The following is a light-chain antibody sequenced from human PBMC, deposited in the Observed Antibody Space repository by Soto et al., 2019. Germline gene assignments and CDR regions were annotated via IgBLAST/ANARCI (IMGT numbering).Light chain of an antibody. J-gene: IGKJ4*01. Sequence: EIVLTQSPATLSLSPGKRATLSCRASQSVSSYLAWYQQKPCQAPRLLIYDASYKATGIPARFSGSGSGTDFTLTLSSLEPEDFAVYDCQHRTDWPPRLTFGGGTKVEIK. CDR1: QSVSSY. CDR2: DAS. V-gene: IGKV3-11*01. CDR3: QHRTDWPPRLT.